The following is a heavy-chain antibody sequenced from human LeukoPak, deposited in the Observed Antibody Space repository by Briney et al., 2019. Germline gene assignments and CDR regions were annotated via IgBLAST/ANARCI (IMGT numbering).Heavy chain of an antibody. CDR2: INHSGST. CDR1: GGSFSGYY. V-gene: IGHV4-34*01. J-gene: IGHJ4*02. D-gene: IGHD4-17*01. Sequence: SETLSLTCAVYGGSFSGYYWSWIRQPPGTGLEWIGEINHSGSTNYNPSLKSRVTISVATSKNQYSLKLGSVTAADTAVYYCARIGYGDYSDYWGQGTLVTVSS. CDR3: ARIGYGDYSDY.